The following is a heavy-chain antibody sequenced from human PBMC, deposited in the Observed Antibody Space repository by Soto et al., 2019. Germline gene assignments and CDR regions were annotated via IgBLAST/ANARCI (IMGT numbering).Heavy chain of an antibody. Sequence: GGSLRLSCAASGFTFTGYAMSWVRQAPGKGLEWVSGISGSGSSTDYADSVKVRFIISRDSSNNTVYLQMNSLTAEDTAMYYCAKSIIAAGTYHFDNWGQGALVTVSS. J-gene: IGHJ4*02. D-gene: IGHD6-13*01. CDR2: ISGSGSST. CDR1: GFTFTGYA. V-gene: IGHV3-23*01. CDR3: AKSIIAAGTYHFDN.